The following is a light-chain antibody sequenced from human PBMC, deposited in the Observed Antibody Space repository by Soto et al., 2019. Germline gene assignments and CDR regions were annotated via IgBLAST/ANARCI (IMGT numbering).Light chain of an antibody. CDR2: DAS. CDR1: QSISSW. CDR3: QQYNSYPYT. Sequence: DIQMTQSPSTLSASVGERVTITCRASQSISSWLAWYQQKPGKAPKLLINDASDLDSGVPARFSGSGSGTEFTLTISSLQPDDFATYYCQQYNSYPYTFGQGTKLEIK. V-gene: IGKV1-5*01. J-gene: IGKJ2*01.